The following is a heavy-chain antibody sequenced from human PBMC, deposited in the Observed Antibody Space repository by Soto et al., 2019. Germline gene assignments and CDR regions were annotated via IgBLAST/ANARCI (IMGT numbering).Heavy chain of an antibody. D-gene: IGHD2-2*01. Sequence: EVQLLESGGGLVQPGGSLRLSCAASGFTFSSYVMSWVRQAPGKGLEWVSRISTTGGSTYYADSVKGRFTISRDNSKNTLYLHMNSLRAEDAAAYYCAKHAPLLSKTFDSWGQGTLVTVSS. J-gene: IGHJ4*02. CDR1: GFTFSSYV. V-gene: IGHV3-23*01. CDR2: ISTTGGST. CDR3: AKHAPLLSKTFDS.